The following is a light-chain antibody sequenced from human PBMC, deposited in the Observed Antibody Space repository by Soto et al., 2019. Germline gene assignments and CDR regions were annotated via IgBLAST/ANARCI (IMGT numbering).Light chain of an antibody. CDR1: QSINTW. CDR3: QQYNSHSSYT. Sequence: DIQMTQSPSTLSASVGDRVTITCRASQSINTWLAWYQQKPGKAPKLLIYKASSLGSGVPSRFSGSGSWTDFTLTISSLQPDDFAIYYCQQYNSHSSYTFGQGTKLEIK. V-gene: IGKV1-5*03. J-gene: IGKJ2*01. CDR2: KAS.